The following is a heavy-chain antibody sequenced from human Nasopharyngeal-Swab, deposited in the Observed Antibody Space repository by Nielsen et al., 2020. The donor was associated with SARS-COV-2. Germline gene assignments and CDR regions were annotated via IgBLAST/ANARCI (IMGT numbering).Heavy chain of an antibody. V-gene: IGHV3-30*18. CDR1: GFTFSNYG. D-gene: IGHD6-19*01. CDR3: AKEAVAGPDY. CDR2: ISYDGSNK. Sequence: AGSLRLSCAASGFTFSNYGMHWVRQAPGKGLEWVVVISYDGSNKYYADSVKGRFTISRDNSKNTLYLQMNSLRAEDTAVYYCAKEAVAGPDYWGQGTLVTVSS. J-gene: IGHJ4*02.